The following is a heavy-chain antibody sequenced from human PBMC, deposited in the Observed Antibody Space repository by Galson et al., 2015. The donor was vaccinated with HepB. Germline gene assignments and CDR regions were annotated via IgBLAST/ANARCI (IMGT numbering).Heavy chain of an antibody. Sequence: SVKVSCKASGSTFTRYGISWVRQAPGQGLEWMGWISTYTGNSKYAQKVRGRVTMTTDTATSTAYMGLRSLRSDDTAVYYCARGGGSGDYDYYYYMDVWGKGTTVTVSS. D-gene: IGHD6-19*01. V-gene: IGHV1-18*01. CDR2: ISTYTGNS. CDR3: ARGGGSGDYDYYYYMDV. J-gene: IGHJ6*03. CDR1: GSTFTRYG.